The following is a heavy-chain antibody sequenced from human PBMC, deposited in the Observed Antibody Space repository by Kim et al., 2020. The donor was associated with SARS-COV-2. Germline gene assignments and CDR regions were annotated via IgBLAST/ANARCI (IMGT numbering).Heavy chain of an antibody. V-gene: IGHV4-59*08. D-gene: IGHD3-10*01. Sequence: SETLSLTCTVSGGSISSYYWSWIRQPPGKGLEWIGYIYYSGSTNYNPSLKSRVTISVDTSKNQFSLKLSSVTAADPAAYYCARHMVRGVQTFQFDYWGQG. CDR3: ARHMVRGVQTFQFDY. CDR2: IYYSGST. CDR1: GGSISSYY. J-gene: IGHJ4*02.